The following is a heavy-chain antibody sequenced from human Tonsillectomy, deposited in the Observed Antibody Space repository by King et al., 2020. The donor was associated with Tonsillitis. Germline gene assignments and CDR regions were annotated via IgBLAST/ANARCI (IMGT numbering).Heavy chain of an antibody. Sequence: VQLVESGGGVVQPGRSLRLSCAASGFTISNYGIHWVRQAPGKGLEWVAVICSDGSNSYYADSVKGRFTISRDNSKNTLYLQMHSLRAEDTAVYYCAREFYYGSGHLGAFDVWGQGAMVTVSS. D-gene: IGHD3-10*01. CDR2: ICSDGSNS. V-gene: IGHV3-33*01. CDR1: GFTISNYG. CDR3: AREFYYGSGHLGAFDV. J-gene: IGHJ3*01.